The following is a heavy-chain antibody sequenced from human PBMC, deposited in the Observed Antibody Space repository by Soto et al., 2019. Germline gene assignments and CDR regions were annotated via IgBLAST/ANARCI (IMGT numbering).Heavy chain of an antibody. J-gene: IGHJ4*02. D-gene: IGHD3-10*01. CDR1: GYTFTSYA. V-gene: IGHV1-3*01. Sequence: ASVKVSCKASGYTFTSYAIYWVRQAPGQRLEWMGWINAGNGNTKYSQKFQGRVTITRDTSASTAYMELSSLRSEDTAVYYCARDMGFGLSDEWGQGTLVTVSS. CDR2: INAGNGNT. CDR3: ARDMGFGLSDE.